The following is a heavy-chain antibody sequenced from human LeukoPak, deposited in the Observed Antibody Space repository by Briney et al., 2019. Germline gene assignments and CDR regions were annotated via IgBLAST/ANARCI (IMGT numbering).Heavy chain of an antibody. CDR2: INSDGSST. CDR1: GFTFSSYW. D-gene: IGHD2-15*01. Sequence: PGGSLRLSCAASGFTFSSYWMHWVRQVPGKGLVWVSRINSDGSSTTYADSVKGRFTISRDNAKNTLYLQMNSLRDEDTAVYYCVRRYCSGGSCYGAFDYWGQGTLVTVS. J-gene: IGHJ4*02. V-gene: IGHV3-74*01. CDR3: VRRYCSGGSCYGAFDY.